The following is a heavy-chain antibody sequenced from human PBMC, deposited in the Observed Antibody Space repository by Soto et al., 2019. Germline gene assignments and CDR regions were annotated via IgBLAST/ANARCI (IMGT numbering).Heavy chain of an antibody. V-gene: IGHV1-58*01. CDR2: IVVGSGNT. Sequence: SVKVSCKASGFTFTNSAVQWVRQARGQRLEWIGWIVVGSGNTKYAEKFQGRVTMTTDTSTSTAHMELRSLRSDDTAVYYCAREGQAPYYYYGMDVWGQGTAVTVSS. CDR3: AREGQAPYYYYGMDV. J-gene: IGHJ6*02. CDR1: GFTFTNSA.